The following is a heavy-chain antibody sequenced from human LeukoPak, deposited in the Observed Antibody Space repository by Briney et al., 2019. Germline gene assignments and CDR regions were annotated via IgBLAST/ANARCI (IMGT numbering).Heavy chain of an antibody. CDR2: IYYSGST. CDR1: GGSISSSSYY. Sequence: PSETLSLTCTVSGGSISSSSYYWGWIRQPPGKGLEWIGSIYYSGSTYYNPSLKSRVTISVDTSKSQFSLKLSSVTAADTAVYYCARPGSGSPFPFDYWGQGTLVTVSS. CDR3: ARPGSGSPFPFDY. J-gene: IGHJ4*02. D-gene: IGHD1-26*01. V-gene: IGHV4-39*01.